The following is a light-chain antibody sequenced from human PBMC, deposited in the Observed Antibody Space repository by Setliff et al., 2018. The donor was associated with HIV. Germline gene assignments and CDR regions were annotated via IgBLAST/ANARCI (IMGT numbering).Light chain of an antibody. CDR2: SDT. J-gene: IGLJ2*01. V-gene: IGLV1-40*01. CDR3: QSYDSSLSASV. CDR1: SSNIGAGFD. Sequence: QSVLTQPSSVSGAPGQRVTISCTGSSSNIGAGFDVHWYQQLPGAAPKLLIYSDTDRPSGVPDRFSGSKSGTSASLAITGLQAEDEADYYCQSYDSSLSASVFGGGTKVTVL.